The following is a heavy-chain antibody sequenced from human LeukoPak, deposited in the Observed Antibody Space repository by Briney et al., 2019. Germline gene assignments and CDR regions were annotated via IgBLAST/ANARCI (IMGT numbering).Heavy chain of an antibody. Sequence: SETPSLTCAVYGGSFSGYYWSWIRQPPGKGLEWIGEINHSGSTNYNPSLKSRVTISVDTSKNQFSLKLSSVTAADTAVYYCARGAVAGTDIGDYWGQGTLVTVSS. CDR1: GGSFSGYY. D-gene: IGHD6-19*01. CDR3: ARGAVAGTDIGDY. V-gene: IGHV4-34*01. CDR2: INHSGST. J-gene: IGHJ4*02.